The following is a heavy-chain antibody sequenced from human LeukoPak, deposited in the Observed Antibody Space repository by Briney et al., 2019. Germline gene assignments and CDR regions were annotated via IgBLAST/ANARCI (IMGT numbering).Heavy chain of an antibody. V-gene: IGHV3-23*01. D-gene: IGHD6-13*01. CDR1: GFTFSSYA. Sequence: GASLRLSCAASGFTFSSYAMSWVRQAPGKGLDWVSAISGSGGSTYYADSVKGRFTISRDNSKNTLYLQMNSLRAEDTAVYYCAKTVIAAAGTALFDYWGQGTLVTVSS. J-gene: IGHJ4*02. CDR2: ISGSGGST. CDR3: AKTVIAAAGTALFDY.